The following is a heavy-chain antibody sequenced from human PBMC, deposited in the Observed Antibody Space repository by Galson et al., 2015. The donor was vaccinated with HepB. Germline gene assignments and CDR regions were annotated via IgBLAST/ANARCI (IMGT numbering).Heavy chain of an antibody. Sequence: SVKVSCKASGYTFTTYGISWVRQAPGQGLEWMGWISAYNGNTNYAQKLQGRVTMTTDTSTSTAYMDLRSLTSDDTAMYYCARYPLTHHNLAQPTYYYYYMDVWGKGTTVTVSS. D-gene: IGHD4/OR15-4a*01. CDR3: ARYPLTHHNLAQPTYYYYYMDV. J-gene: IGHJ6*03. CDR1: GYTFTTYG. CDR2: ISAYNGNT. V-gene: IGHV1-18*01.